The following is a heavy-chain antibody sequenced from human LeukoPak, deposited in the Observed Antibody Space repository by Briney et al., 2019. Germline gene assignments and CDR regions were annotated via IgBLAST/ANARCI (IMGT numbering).Heavy chain of an antibody. Sequence: GGSLRLSCAASGFTFTSYWMSWVRQAPGKGLEWVANIKQDGSEKYYVDSVKGRFTISRDSARNSLYLQMNSLRAEDTAVYYCAKSKGDYDFWSGYTPYFFDYWGQGTLVTVSS. CDR1: GFTFTSYW. D-gene: IGHD3-3*01. CDR2: IKQDGSEK. V-gene: IGHV3-7*01. J-gene: IGHJ4*02. CDR3: AKSKGDYDFWSGYTPYFFDY.